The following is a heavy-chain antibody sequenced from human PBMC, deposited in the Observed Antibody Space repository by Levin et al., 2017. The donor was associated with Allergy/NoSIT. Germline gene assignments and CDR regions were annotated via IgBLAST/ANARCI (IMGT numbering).Heavy chain of an antibody. Sequence: GGSLRLSCAASGFTFSSYAMHWVRQAPGKGLEWVAVISYDGSNKYYADSVKGRFTISRDNSKNTLYLQMNSLRAEDTAVYYCARVEAIRYYYYGMDVWGQGTTVTVSS. D-gene: IGHD2-21*01. CDR2: ISYDGSNK. CDR3: ARVEAIRYYYYGMDV. CDR1: GFTFSSYA. V-gene: IGHV3-30-3*01. J-gene: IGHJ6*02.